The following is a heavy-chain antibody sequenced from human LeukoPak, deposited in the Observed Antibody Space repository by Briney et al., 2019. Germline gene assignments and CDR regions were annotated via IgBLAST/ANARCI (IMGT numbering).Heavy chain of an antibody. J-gene: IGHJ4*02. CDR1: GGSFSGYY. V-gene: IGHV4-34*01. CDR2: INHSGST. CDR3: ASSRGLSWGSSWSLIDY. D-gene: IGHD6-13*01. Sequence: SETLSLTCAVYGGSFSGYYWSWIRQPPGKGLEWIGEINHSGSTNYNPSLKSRVTISVDTSKNQFSLKLSSVTAADTAVYYCASSRGLSWGSSWSLIDYWGQGTLVTVSS.